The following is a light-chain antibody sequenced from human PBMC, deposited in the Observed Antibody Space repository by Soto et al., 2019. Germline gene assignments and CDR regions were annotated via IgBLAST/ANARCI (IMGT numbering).Light chain of an antibody. CDR3: AAWDDSLNGVV. CDR1: SSDVGGYNY. J-gene: IGLJ2*01. V-gene: IGLV2-11*01. Sequence: QSVLTQPRSVSGSPGQSVTISCTGTSSDVGGYNYVSWYQHHPGKAPEVIIYDVIKRPSGVPDRFSGSKSGNTASLTISGLQAEDEADYYCAAWDDSLNGVVFGGGTQLTVL. CDR2: DVI.